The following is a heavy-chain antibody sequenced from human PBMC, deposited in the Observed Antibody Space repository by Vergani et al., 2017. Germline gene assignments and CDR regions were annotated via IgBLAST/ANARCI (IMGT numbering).Heavy chain of an antibody. CDR1: GFISSSYW. V-gene: IGHV3-7*01. D-gene: IGHD3-10*01. CDR2: VNQDGSEK. CDR3: VRVPLIRRGSGNYGINNYHGMDV. J-gene: IGHJ6*02. Sequence: EGQLVESGGDWVQRGGSLRLSCAASGFISSSYWMSWVRQAPGKGLEWVANVNQDGSEKYYVDSVRGRFTISRDNAKNSIYLQMNSLRAEDTAVYFCVRVPLIRRGSGNYGINNYHGMDVWGQGITVIVSS.